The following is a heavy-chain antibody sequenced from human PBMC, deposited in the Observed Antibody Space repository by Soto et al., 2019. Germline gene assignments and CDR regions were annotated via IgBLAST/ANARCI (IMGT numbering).Heavy chain of an antibody. Sequence: PSXTRSLTGTVSGGSISSYYWSWIRQPPGKGLEWIGYIYYSGSTNYNPSLKSRVTISVDTSKNQFSLKLSSVTAADTAVYYCARENSGYDFDYWGQGTLVTVSS. D-gene: IGHD5-12*01. CDR3: ARENSGYDFDY. V-gene: IGHV4-59*01. CDR2: IYYSGST. CDR1: GGSISSYY. J-gene: IGHJ4*02.